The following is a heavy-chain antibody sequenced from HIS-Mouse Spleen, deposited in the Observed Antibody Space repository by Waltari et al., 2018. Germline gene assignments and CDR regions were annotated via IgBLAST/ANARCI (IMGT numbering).Heavy chain of an antibody. CDR2: VKKDGSEK. V-gene: IGHV3-7*01. J-gene: IGHJ4*02. D-gene: IGHD2-2*01. CDR3: ARGCSSTSCLDY. Sequence: EVQLVESGGGLVQPGGSLRLSCAASGFTFSSYWMSWVRQAPGKGLEWVANVKKDGSEKYYVDSVKGRFTISRDNAKNSLYLKMNSLRAEDTAVYYCARGCSSTSCLDYWGQGTLVTVSS. CDR1: GFTFSSYW.